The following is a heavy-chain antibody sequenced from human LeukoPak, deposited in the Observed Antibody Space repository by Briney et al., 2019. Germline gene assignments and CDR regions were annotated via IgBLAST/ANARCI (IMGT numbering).Heavy chain of an antibody. CDR2: IKSKTDGGTT. CDR1: GFPFSNAC. J-gene: IGHJ4*02. Sequence: PGRSLRLSCAASGFPFSNACMSWVRHARAKGLEWVGRIKSKTDGGTTNYAAPVKGRFTISRDDSKNTLYLQMNSLKTEDTAVYYCTTDQRSYKPLEYWGQGTLVTVSS. CDR3: TTDQRSYKPLEY. V-gene: IGHV3-15*01. D-gene: IGHD1-26*01.